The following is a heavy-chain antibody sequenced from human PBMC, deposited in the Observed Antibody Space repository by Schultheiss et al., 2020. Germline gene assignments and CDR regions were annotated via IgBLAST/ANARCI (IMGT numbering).Heavy chain of an antibody. CDR1: GGSISRSNW. CDR3: ARDRYCSGGSCYVTYYYYGMDV. Sequence: SETLSLTCAVSGGSISRSNWWSWVRQPPGKGLEWIASIYYSGSTYYKLSLKSRVTISVDTSKNQFSLKLSSVTAADTAVYYCARDRYCSGGSCYVTYYYYGMDVWGQGTTVTVSS. D-gene: IGHD2-15*01. V-gene: IGHV4-4*02. J-gene: IGHJ6*02. CDR2: IYYSGST.